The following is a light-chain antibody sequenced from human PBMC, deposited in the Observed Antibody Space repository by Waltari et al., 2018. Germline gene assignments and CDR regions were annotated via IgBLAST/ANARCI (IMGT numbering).Light chain of an antibody. CDR3: QQYNTYTYS. Sequence: DIQLTQSPSTLSASVGDRVTITCRASQTIDYWLAWYQQKPGKAPNLLIYRASTLKSGVPSRFSGSGSGTEFTLTISSLQPDDFATYYCQQYNTYTYSFGQGTNLEIK. CDR1: QTIDYW. J-gene: IGKJ2*03. V-gene: IGKV1-5*03. CDR2: RAS.